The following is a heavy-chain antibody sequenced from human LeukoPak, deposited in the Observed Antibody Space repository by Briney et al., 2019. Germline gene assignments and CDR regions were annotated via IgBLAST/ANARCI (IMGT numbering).Heavy chain of an antibody. CDR1: GFTFSNYA. CDR2: ISGSGDGT. V-gene: IGHV3-23*01. J-gene: IGHJ4*02. D-gene: IGHD5-18*01. CDR3: AKGRSAETAMVKVY. Sequence: PGGSLRLSCAASGFTFSNYAMSWVRQAPGKGLEWISAISGSGDGTYYADSVKGRFTISRDNSKNTLYLQMNSLRAEDTATYYCAKGRSAETAMVKVYWGQGTLVTVSS.